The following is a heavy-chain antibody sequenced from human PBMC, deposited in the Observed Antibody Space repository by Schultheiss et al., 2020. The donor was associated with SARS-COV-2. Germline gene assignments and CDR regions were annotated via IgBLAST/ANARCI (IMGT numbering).Heavy chain of an antibody. CDR1: GGSISSYY. Sequence: SQTLSLTCTVSGGSISSYYWSWIRQPAGKGLEWIGRIYTSGSTNYNPSLKSRVTISVDTSKNQFSLKLSSVTAADTAVYYCARRVALIAAAGSYWFDPWGQGILVTVSS. D-gene: IGHD6-13*01. V-gene: IGHV4-4*07. CDR3: ARRVALIAAAGSYWFDP. J-gene: IGHJ5*02. CDR2: IYTSGST.